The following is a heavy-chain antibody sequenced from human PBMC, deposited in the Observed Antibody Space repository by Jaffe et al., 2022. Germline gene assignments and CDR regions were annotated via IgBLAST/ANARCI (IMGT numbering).Heavy chain of an antibody. CDR3: ARDREYYDYVWGSYRSRNNWFDP. CDR1: GFTFSSYW. D-gene: IGHD3-16*02. Sequence: EVQLVESGGGLVQPGGSLRLSCAASGFTFSSYWMSWVRQAPGKGLEWVANIKQDGSEKYYVDSVKGRFTISRDNAKNSLYLQMNSLRAEDTAVYYCARDREYYDYVWGSYRSRNNWFDPWGQGTLVTVSS. J-gene: IGHJ5*02. V-gene: IGHV3-7*05. CDR2: IKQDGSEK.